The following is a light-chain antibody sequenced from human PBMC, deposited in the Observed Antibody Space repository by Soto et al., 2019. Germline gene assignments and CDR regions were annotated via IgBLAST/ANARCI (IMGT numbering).Light chain of an antibody. V-gene: IGKV1-5*01. J-gene: IGKJ2*01. CDR3: QHLHSYPYT. CDR2: DAS. Sequence: DIQMTQSPSTLSASVGDRVTITCRADQNLGSWLAWYQQKPGKAPNLLIYDASSLESVVPSRFSGSGSGTKFTLTISSLQPDDVATYFCQHLHSYPYTFGQGTKLEI. CDR1: QNLGSW.